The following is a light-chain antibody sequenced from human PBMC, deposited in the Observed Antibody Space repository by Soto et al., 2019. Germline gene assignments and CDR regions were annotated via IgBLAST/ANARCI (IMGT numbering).Light chain of an antibody. Sequence: QSVLTQPASVSESPGQTITISCTGTSNDVGGYNYVSWYQQHPGKAPKLMIYDVSNRPSGVSNRFSGSKSGNTASLTISGLQAEDEADYYCSSYTSSSTHYVFGTGTKVTVL. CDR1: SNDVGGYNY. J-gene: IGLJ1*01. V-gene: IGLV2-14*01. CDR3: SSYTSSSTHYV. CDR2: DVS.